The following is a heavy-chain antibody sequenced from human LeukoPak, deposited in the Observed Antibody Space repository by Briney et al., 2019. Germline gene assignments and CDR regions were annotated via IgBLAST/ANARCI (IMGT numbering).Heavy chain of an antibody. CDR3: ASGEYCSSTSCSPRIDAFDI. V-gene: IGHV1-46*01. CDR2: INPSGGST. D-gene: IGHD2-2*01. Sequence: ASVKASCKASGYTXTSYYMHGVRQAPGQGLEWMAIINPSGGSTSYAQKFQGRVTMTRDTSTSTVYMELSSLRSEDTAVYYCASGEYCSSTSCSPRIDAFDIWGQGTMVTVSS. CDR1: GYTXTSYY. J-gene: IGHJ3*02.